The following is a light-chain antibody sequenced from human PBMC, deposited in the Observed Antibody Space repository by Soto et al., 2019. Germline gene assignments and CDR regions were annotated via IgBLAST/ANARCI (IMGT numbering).Light chain of an antibody. J-gene: IGLJ1*01. V-gene: IGLV2-8*01. CDR1: SSDVGGYNY. CDR2: EVS. CDR3: SSYAGSIYV. Sequence: QSVLTQPPSASGSPGQSVTISCTGTSSDVGGYNYVSWYQQHPGKAPKLMIYEVSKRPSGVPDRFSGSKSGNTASLTVSGLQADDEADYYCSSYAGSIYVFGTGPKVTVL.